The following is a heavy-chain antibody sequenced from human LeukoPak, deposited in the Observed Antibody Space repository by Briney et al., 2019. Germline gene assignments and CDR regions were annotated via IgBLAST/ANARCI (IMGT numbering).Heavy chain of an antibody. J-gene: IGHJ4*02. Sequence: GGSLRLSCAASGFTFSNAWMSWVSQAPGKGLKWVGRIESKTDGCIRDYAAAVKGSFTITRSDSYIQLYLHMKSLKTEYTAVYYCTTDTSGGDYGGEGTLVTVSS. D-gene: IGHD3-16*01. V-gene: IGHV3-15*04. CDR2: IESKTDGCIR. CDR3: TTDTSGGDY. CDR1: GFTFSNAW.